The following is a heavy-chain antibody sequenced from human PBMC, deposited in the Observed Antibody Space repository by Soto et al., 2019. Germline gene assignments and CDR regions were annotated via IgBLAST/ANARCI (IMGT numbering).Heavy chain of an antibody. D-gene: IGHD3-10*01. CDR3: ARGVTAGVDY. J-gene: IGHJ4*02. CDR2: MEPSSGKT. CDR1: GYSFTSLD. V-gene: IGHV1-8*01. Sequence: RASVKVTCKASGYSFTSLDIKWVRQTTGQGLEWMGWMEPSSGKTGYAQRFQDRVTMTRDTSINTAYMELRSLTSDDTAFYYCARGVTAGVDYWGQGTLVTVSS.